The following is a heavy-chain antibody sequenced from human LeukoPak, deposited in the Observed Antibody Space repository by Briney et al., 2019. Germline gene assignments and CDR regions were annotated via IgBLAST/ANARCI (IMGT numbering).Heavy chain of an antibody. J-gene: IGHJ3*02. CDR2: INPSGGST. CDR3: ARASGFHAFDI. D-gene: IGHD1-26*01. Sequence: ASVKVSCKASGFTFTSYYMHWVRQAPGQGLEWMGIINPSGGSTSYAQKFQGRVTMTRDTSTSTVYMELSSLRSEDTAVYYCARASGFHAFDIWGQGTMVTVSS. V-gene: IGHV1-46*01. CDR1: GFTFTSYY.